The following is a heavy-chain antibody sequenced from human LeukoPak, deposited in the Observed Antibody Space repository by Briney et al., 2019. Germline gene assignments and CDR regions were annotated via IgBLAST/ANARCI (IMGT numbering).Heavy chain of an antibody. V-gene: IGHV4-34*01. CDR3: ASPPFRYSNYPREKWSAP. D-gene: IGHD4-4*01. CDR2: INHSGSP. J-gene: IGHJ5*02. Sequence: IPSETLSLTCAVYGGSFSGYHWSWIRQPPGKGLEWIGEINHSGSPNYTPSLRSRVTISVDTSRNQFSRKLSSLTAADTAVYYCASPPFRYSNYPREKWSAPWGQGTRVTVSS. CDR1: GGSFSGYH.